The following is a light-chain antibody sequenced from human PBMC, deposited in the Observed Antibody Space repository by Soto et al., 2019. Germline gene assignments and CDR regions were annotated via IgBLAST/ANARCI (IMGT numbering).Light chain of an antibody. CDR2: AAS. CDR3: QQSYSTPT. Sequence: DIQMTQSPSSLSTSVGDRVTITCRASQSINNYLNWYQQKPGKAPNLLIYAASSLQIGVPSRFSGSGSGTDLTLTISSLQPEDFATYYCQQSYSTPTFGGGTIVEIK. V-gene: IGKV1-39*01. J-gene: IGKJ4*01. CDR1: QSINNY.